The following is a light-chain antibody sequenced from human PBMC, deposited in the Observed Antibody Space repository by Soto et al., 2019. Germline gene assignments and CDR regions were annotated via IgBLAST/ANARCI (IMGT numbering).Light chain of an antibody. CDR1: QSVSSK. CDR3: QQYNNCPSIT. Sequence: EIVMTQSPATLSLSPGERATLTCRASQSVSSKLAWYQQKPGQAPRLLIYEASTRATDIPARFSGGRSGRGLALTISSLQSEDFAVYFCQQYNNCPSITFGQGTRLEIK. CDR2: EAS. V-gene: IGKV3-15*01. J-gene: IGKJ5*01.